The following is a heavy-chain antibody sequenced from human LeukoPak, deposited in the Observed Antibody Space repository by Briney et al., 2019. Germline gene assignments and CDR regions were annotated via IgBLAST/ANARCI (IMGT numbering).Heavy chain of an antibody. J-gene: IGHJ4*02. CDR2: IRYDGSNK. Sequence: GGSLRLSCAASGFTFSSYGMHWVRQAPGKGLEWVAFIRYDGSNKYYADSVKGRFTISRDNSKNTLYLQMNSLRAEDTAVYYCAKEELGYCSSTSCYPLGYWGQGTLVTVSS. CDR1: GFTFSSYG. CDR3: AKEELGYCSSTSCYPLGY. V-gene: IGHV3-30*02. D-gene: IGHD2-2*01.